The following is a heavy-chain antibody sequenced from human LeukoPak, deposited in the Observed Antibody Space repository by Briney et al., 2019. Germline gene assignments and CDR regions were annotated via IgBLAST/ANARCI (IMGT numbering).Heavy chain of an antibody. D-gene: IGHD3-10*01. CDR1: GGSFSGYY. Sequence: KPSETLSLTCAVYGGSFSGYYWSWIRQPPGKGLEWIGEINHRGSTNYNPSLKSRVTISVDTSKNQFSLKLSSVTAADTAVYYCARIGNGSGSYRAPSYGMDVWGQGTTVTVSS. V-gene: IGHV4-34*01. CDR2: INHRGST. CDR3: ARIGNGSGSYRAPSYGMDV. J-gene: IGHJ6*02.